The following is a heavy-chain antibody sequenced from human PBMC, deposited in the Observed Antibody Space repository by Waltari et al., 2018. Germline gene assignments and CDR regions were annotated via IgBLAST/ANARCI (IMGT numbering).Heavy chain of an antibody. V-gene: IGHV4-4*07. CDR2: IYSSGST. J-gene: IGHJ4*02. Sequence: QVQLQESGPGPVKPSATLSPPCTVPGGSFSSYYRSCIRPPAGKGLEWIGRIYSSGSTNYNPSLRSRVTMSVDTSKNQFSLKLNSVTAADTAVYYCARDWAAVADYYFDYWGQGTLVTVSS. CDR1: GGSFSSYY. D-gene: IGHD6-19*01. CDR3: ARDWAAVADYYFDY.